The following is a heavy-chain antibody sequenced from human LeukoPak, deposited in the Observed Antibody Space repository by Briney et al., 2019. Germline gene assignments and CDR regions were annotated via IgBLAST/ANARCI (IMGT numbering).Heavy chain of an antibody. V-gene: IGHV3-21*04. CDR1: GFTFSSYS. Sequence: GSLRLSCAASGFTFSSYSMNWVRQAPGKGLEWVSSISSSSSYIYYADSVKGRFTISRDNSKNTLYLQMNSLRAEDTAVYYCAKVSGYNWVGLIDYWGQGTLVTVSS. D-gene: IGHD5-24*01. J-gene: IGHJ4*02. CDR2: ISSSSSYI. CDR3: AKVSGYNWVGLIDY.